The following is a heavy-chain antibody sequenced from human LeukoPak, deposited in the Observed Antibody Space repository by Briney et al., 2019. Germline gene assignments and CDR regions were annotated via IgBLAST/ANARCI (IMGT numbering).Heavy chain of an antibody. CDR3: AKVPGIAVAGAAFDY. J-gene: IGHJ4*02. Sequence: PGGSLRLSCAASGFTFSSYAMSWVRQAPGKGLELVSAISGSGGSTYYADSVKGRFTISRDNSKNTLYLQMNSLRAEDTAVYYCAKVPGIAVAGAAFDYWGQGTLVTVSS. CDR1: GFTFSSYA. D-gene: IGHD6-19*01. CDR2: ISGSGGST. V-gene: IGHV3-23*01.